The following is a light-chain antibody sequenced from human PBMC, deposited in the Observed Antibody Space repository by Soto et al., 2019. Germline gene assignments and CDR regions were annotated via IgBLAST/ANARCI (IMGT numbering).Light chain of an antibody. Sequence: QSVVTQPPSASGSPGQSVTISCTGTSSDVGGYNFVSWYQHHPGKAPKLMIYDVSKRPSGVPDRFSGSKSGNTASLTVSGLQAEDEADYYCSSYAGINFYVFGAGTKVTVL. CDR2: DVS. CDR1: SSDVGGYNF. J-gene: IGLJ1*01. V-gene: IGLV2-8*01. CDR3: SSYAGINFYV.